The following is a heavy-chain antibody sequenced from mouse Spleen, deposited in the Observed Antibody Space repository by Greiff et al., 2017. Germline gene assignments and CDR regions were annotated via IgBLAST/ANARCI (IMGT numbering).Heavy chain of an antibody. V-gene: IGHV1-22*01. CDR1: GYTFTDYN. CDR2: INPNNGGT. J-gene: IGHJ3*01. Sequence: VQLQQSGPELVKPGASVKMSCKASGYTFTDYNMHWVKQSHGKSLEWIGYINPNNGGTSYNQKFKGKATLTVDTSSSTAYMQLSSLTSEDSAVYYCARGSEGFAYWGQGTLVTVSA. CDR3: ARGSEGFAY.